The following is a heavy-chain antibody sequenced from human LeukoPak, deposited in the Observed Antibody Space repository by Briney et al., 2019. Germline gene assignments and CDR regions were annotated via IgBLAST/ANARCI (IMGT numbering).Heavy chain of an antibody. V-gene: IGHV3-11*01. CDR3: ARSKRTYDF. J-gene: IGHJ4*02. Sequence: GGSLRLSCAVSGFNFSDHYMTRIRQAPGRGLEWVSYISNRGYSKYYANSVKGRFTVSRDNSNNSLYLQMNSLRAEDTAVYYCARSKRTYDFWGQGTLVTVSS. CDR2: ISNRGYSK. CDR1: GFNFSDHY.